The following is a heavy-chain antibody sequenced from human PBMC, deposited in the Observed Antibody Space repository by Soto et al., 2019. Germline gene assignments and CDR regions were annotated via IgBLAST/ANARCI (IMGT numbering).Heavy chain of an antibody. Sequence: QVQLVESGGGVVQPGRSLRLSCAASAFTFSSYGMHWVRQAPGKGLEWVAVIWYDGSKKYYADSVKGRFTISRDNSKNTLYLQMNSLRAEDTAVYYCARDGGDCSGGSCYSHYYFYHGMDVWGQGTTVTVSS. CDR1: AFTFSSYG. V-gene: IGHV3-33*01. D-gene: IGHD2-15*01. CDR2: IWYDGSKK. CDR3: ARDGGDCSGGSCYSHYYFYHGMDV. J-gene: IGHJ6*02.